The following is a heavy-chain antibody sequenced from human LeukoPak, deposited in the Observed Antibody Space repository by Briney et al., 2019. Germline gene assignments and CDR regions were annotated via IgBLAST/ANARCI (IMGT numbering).Heavy chain of an antibody. CDR1: GGSFSGYD. V-gene: IGHV4-34*01. D-gene: IGHD3-16*01. J-gene: IGHJ4*02. Sequence: AETLSLTCAVYGGSFSGYDWSWIRQPPGKGLEWIWEINHSGSTNYNPSLKSRVTISVDTSKNQFSLKLSSVTAADTAVYYCAAGRGWGSYGYWGQGTLVTVSS. CDR2: INHSGST. CDR3: AAGRGWGSYGY.